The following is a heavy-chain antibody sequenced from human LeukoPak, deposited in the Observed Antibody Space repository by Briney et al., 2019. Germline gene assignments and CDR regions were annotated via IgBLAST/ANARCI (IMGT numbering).Heavy chain of an antibody. CDR3: ARYLDYGGNSRVFQH. J-gene: IGHJ1*01. Sequence: SETLSLTCAVYGGSFSGYYWTWIRQPPGKGLEWIGEINHGGSTNYNPSLKSRVTISIDTSKNQFSLKLSSVTAADTAVYYCARYLDYGGNSRVFQHWGQGTLVTVSS. V-gene: IGHV4-34*01. CDR2: INHGGST. D-gene: IGHD4-23*01. CDR1: GGSFSGYY.